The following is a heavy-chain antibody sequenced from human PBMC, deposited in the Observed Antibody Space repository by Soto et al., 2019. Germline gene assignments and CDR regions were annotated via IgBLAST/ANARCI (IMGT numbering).Heavy chain of an antibody. J-gene: IGHJ3*01. D-gene: IGHD5-12*01. Sequence: GESLRLSCAAYGFIFTNYAMNWVRQAPGKGLEWVSVIGGRGNSAYYADSVQGRFTISRDNSKNTLSLQMSSLTADDTAIYYCMREGRGSFDFWGRGTMVTVSS. V-gene: IGHV3-23*01. CDR3: MREGRGSFDF. CDR1: GFIFTNYA. CDR2: IGGRGNSA.